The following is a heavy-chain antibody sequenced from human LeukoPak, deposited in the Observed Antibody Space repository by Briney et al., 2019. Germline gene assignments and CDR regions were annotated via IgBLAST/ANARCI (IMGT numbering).Heavy chain of an antibody. CDR3: ARGYYDSSGYYQTHLDY. D-gene: IGHD3-22*01. CDR1: GYSFTSYW. V-gene: IGHV5-51*01. CDR2: IYPGDSDT. Sequence: GESLKISCKGSGYSFTSYWIGWVRQMPGKGLEWMGIIYPGDSDTRYSPSFQGQVTISADKSISTAYLQWSSLKASDTAMYYCARGYYDSSGYYQTHLDYWGQGTLVTVSS. J-gene: IGHJ4*02.